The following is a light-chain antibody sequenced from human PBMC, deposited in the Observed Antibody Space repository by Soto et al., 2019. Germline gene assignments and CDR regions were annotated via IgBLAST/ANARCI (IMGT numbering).Light chain of an antibody. Sequence: QSALTQPASVSGSPGQSITISCTGTSSDVGSYNLVSWYQQHPGKAPKLMIYEVSKRPSGVSNRFCGSKSGNTASLTISGLQAEEEADYYCCSYAGSSTVFGGGTKLTVL. J-gene: IGLJ3*02. V-gene: IGLV2-23*02. CDR2: EVS. CDR3: CSYAGSSTV. CDR1: SSDVGSYNL.